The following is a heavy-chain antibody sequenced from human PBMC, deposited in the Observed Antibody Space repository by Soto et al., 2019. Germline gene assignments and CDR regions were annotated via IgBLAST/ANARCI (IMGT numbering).Heavy chain of an antibody. J-gene: IGHJ4*02. V-gene: IGHV3-33*01. Sequence: PGGSLRLSCAASGFTFSSYGMHWVRQAPGKGLEWVAVIWYDGSNKYYADSVKGRFTISRDNSKNTLYLQMNSLRAEDTAVYYCARDDGDYVSHFDYWGQGTLVTVSS. CDR2: IWYDGSNK. CDR1: GFTFSSYG. CDR3: ARDDGDYVSHFDY. D-gene: IGHD4-17*01.